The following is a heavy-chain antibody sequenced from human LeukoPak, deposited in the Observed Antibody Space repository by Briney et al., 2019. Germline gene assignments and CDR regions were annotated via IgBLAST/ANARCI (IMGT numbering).Heavy chain of an antibody. D-gene: IGHD6-13*01. CDR2: IYYSGST. CDR3: ARHAGGVSATGTRPFDY. J-gene: IGHJ4*02. V-gene: IGHV4-39*01. Sequence: PSETLSLTCTVSGASFSSSTYYWGWIRQPPGKGLEWIGSIYYSGSTYYNPSLKSRVTMSVDTSKNQFSLKLSSVTAADTAVYYCARHAGGVSATGTRPFDYWGQGTLVTVSS. CDR1: GASFSSSTYY.